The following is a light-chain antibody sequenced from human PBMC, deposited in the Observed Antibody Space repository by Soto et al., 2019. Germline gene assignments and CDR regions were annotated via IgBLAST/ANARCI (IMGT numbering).Light chain of an antibody. J-gene: IGKJ4*01. CDR2: GAS. CDR3: QQYYSTPLT. V-gene: IGKV3-20*01. Sequence: EILLTQSPGTLPLSPGERATLSCRASQSVSSSSLAWYQQKPGQAPRLLIYGASSRATGIPDRFSGSGSGTDFTLTISSLQAEDVAVYYCQQYYSTPLTFGGGTKVDIK. CDR1: QSVSSSS.